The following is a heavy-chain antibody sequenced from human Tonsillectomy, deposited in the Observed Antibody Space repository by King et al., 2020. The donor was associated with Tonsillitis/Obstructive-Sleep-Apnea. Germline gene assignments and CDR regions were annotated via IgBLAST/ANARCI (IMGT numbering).Heavy chain of an antibody. Sequence: VQLQQWGAGLLKPSETLSLTCAVYGGSFSGYYWSWIRQPPGKGLEWIGEINHSGSTNYNPSLKSRVTISVDTSKNQFSLKLSSVTAADTAVYYCARGDVVVVAATPGCYFDYWGQGTLVTVSS. CDR1: GGSFSGYY. D-gene: IGHD2-15*01. CDR2: INHSGST. V-gene: IGHV4-34*01. CDR3: ARGDVVVVAATPGCYFDY. J-gene: IGHJ4*02.